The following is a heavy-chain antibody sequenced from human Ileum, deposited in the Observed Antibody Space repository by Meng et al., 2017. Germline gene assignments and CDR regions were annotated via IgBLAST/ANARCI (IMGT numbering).Heavy chain of an antibody. CDR2: ISHSGST. D-gene: IGHD4-23*01. J-gene: IGHJ4*02. Sequence: GQLQESGPGLVKPSGTLSLTCAVSSGSISSDTYWSWVRLPPGKGLEWIGQISHSGSTFYNPSLKSRVTMSVDKSKSQFSLMLTSVTAADTAVYYCARHGGYYQGFWGQGTLVTVSS. CDR3: ARHGGYYQGF. V-gene: IGHV4-4*02. CDR1: SGSISSDTY.